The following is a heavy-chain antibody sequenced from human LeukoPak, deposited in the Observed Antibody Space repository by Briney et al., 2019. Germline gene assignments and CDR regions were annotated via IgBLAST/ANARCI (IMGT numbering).Heavy chain of an antibody. CDR3: ARVSGSYYPFDY. D-gene: IGHD1-26*01. J-gene: IGHJ4*02. V-gene: IGHV3-53*01. CDR2: IYTGGST. CDR1: GFTFRGFL. Sequence: PGGSLRLSCAASGFTFRGFLMSWVRQTPGKGLECVSLIYTGGSTYYADSVKGRFTISRDESKNTMYLQMNSLRAEDTAIYYCARVSGSYYPFDYWGQGTLVTVSS.